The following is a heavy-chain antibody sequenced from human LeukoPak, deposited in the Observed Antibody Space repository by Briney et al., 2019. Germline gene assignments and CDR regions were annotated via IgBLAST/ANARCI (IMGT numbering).Heavy chain of an antibody. CDR2: ISSDGNNK. J-gene: IGHJ4*02. Sequence: GGSLRLSCAASGFTFSSYGMHWVRQAPGKGLEWVAVISSDGNNKNYVDSVKGRFTFSRDNSKNTLYLQMNSLRAEDTAVYYCARERYDSRWYTFGSWGQGTLVTVSS. CDR1: GFTFSSYG. CDR3: ARERYDSRWYTFGS. V-gene: IGHV3-30*03. D-gene: IGHD3-22*01.